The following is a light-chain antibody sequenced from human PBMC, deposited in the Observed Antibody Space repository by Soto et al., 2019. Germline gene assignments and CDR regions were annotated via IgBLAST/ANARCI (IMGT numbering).Light chain of an antibody. V-gene: IGKV3-15*01. CDR2: GAS. CDR1: QSVSSN. J-gene: IGKJ1*01. CDR3: QQYNNCPPWT. Sequence: EIVMTQSPATLSVSPGERASLSCRASQSVSSNLAWYQYTPGQAPRLLIYGASTRATGIPARFSGSGSGTDFNLAISTLQAEDVAVYYYQQYNNCPPWTVGQGTKVVIK.